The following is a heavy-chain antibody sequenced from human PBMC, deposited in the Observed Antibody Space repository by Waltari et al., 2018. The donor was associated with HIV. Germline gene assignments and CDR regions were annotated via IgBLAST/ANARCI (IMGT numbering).Heavy chain of an antibody. J-gene: IGHJ3*02. CDR3: ARLFYYDTTGYINNAFDI. CDR2: IDPFYSDT. CDR1: GYTFTNYW. D-gene: IGHD3-22*01. Sequence: EVQLVQSGAEVRKSGESLKISCKASGYTFTNYWIAWVRQMSGEGLEWMGIIDPFYSDTRYNPSFEGQITISADKSLATAYLEWNNLNASDAAIYYCARLFYYDTTGYINNAFDIWGQGTVVTVS. V-gene: IGHV5-51*03.